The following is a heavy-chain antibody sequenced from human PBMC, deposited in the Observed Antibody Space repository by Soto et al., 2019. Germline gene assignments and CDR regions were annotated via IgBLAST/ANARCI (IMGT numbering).Heavy chain of an antibody. CDR1: GFTFSSYA. CDR2: ISGSGGST. CDR3: AKDYSSSWYDGFGP. J-gene: IGHJ5*02. D-gene: IGHD6-13*01. Sequence: GGSLRLSCAASGFTFSSYAMSWVRQAPGKGLEWVSAISGSGGSTYYTDSVTGRFTISRDNSKNTLYLQMNSLRAEDTAVYYCAKDYSSSWYDGFGPWGQGTLVTVPQ. V-gene: IGHV3-23*01.